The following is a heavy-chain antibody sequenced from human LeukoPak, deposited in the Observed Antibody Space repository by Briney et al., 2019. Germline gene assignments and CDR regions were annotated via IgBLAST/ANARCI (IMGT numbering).Heavy chain of an antibody. V-gene: IGHV4-34*01. CDR3: ARVLPPLYYFDY. J-gene: IGHJ4*02. Sequence: SETLSLTCAVYGGSFSGYYWSWIRQPPGKGLEWIGEINHSGSTNYNPSLKSRVTISVDTSKNQFSLKLSSVTAADTAVYYCARVLPPLYYFDYWGQGTLVTVSS. CDR2: INHSGST. D-gene: IGHD3-10*01. CDR1: GGSFSGYY.